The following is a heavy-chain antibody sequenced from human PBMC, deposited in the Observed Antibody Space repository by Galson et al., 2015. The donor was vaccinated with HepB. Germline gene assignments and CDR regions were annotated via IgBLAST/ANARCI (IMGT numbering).Heavy chain of an antibody. V-gene: IGHV4-61*01. CDR2: IDNSGST. CDR1: GDSVSSSKSF. J-gene: IGHJ5*02. D-gene: IGHD4-17*01. Sequence: QVQLQESGPGLVKHSENLSLTCTVSGDSVSSSKSFWSWIRQPPGKELAYIGSIDNSGSTNYKPSLKSRVTISVDKSNNQFSLKLTSVTAADTAVYYCARAQGTTVFWFDPWGQGTLVTVSS. CDR3: ARAQGTTVFWFDP.